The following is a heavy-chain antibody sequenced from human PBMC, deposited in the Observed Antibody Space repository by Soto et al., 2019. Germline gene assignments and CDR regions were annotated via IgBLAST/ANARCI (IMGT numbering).Heavy chain of an antibody. J-gene: IGHJ4*02. CDR1: GFSFSSYA. CDR3: TKDRAGNLYFDY. CDR2: ISGSGVST. V-gene: IGHV3-23*01. Sequence: DVQLLESGGRVVQRGGSLRLSCAASGFSFSSYAMAWVRQAPRKGLEWVSAISGSGVSTYYADSVKGRFTISRDNSKNTLYLQMNSLSADDTAVYYCTKDRAGNLYFDYWGQGTLVTASS.